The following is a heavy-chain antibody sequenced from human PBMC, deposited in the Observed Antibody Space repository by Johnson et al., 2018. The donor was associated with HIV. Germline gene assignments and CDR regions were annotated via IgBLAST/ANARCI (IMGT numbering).Heavy chain of an antibody. V-gene: IGHV3-66*01. CDR3: AREDSAFDI. CDR1: GFTFSIVW. J-gene: IGHJ3*02. CDR2: IYSGGST. Sequence: VQLVESGGGLIEPGGSLRLSCAASGFTFSIVWMHWVRQVPGKGLEWVSVIYSGGSTYYADSVKGRFTISRDNSKNTLYLQMNSLRAEDTAVYYCAREDSAFDIWGQGTMVTVSS.